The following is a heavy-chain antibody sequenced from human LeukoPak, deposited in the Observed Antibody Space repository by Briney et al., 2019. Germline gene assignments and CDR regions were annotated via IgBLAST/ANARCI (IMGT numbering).Heavy chain of an antibody. J-gene: IGHJ4*02. V-gene: IGHV3-21*01. CDR1: GFTFSSYS. CDR3: ARDSRSFGDFIDY. Sequence: PGGSLRLSCAASGFTFSSYSMNWVRQAPGKGLEWVSSISSSSSYIYYADSVKGRSTISRDNAKNSLYLQMNSLRAEDTAVYYCARDSRSFGDFIDYWGQGTLVTVSS. D-gene: IGHD3-10*01. CDR2: ISSSSSYI.